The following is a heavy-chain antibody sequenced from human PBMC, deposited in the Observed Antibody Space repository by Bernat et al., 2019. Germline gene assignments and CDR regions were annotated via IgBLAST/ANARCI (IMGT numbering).Heavy chain of an antibody. CDR3: ARDREILGIDY. Sequence: QVQLVESGGGVVQPGRSLRLSCAASGFTFSSYAMHWVRQAPGKGLEWVAVISYDGSNKYYADSVKGRFTISRDNSKNTLYLQMNSLRAEDTAVYYCARDREILGIDYWGQGTLVTVSS. CDR1: GFTFSSYA. CDR2: ISYDGSNK. D-gene: IGHD7-27*01. V-gene: IGHV3-30-3*01. J-gene: IGHJ4*02.